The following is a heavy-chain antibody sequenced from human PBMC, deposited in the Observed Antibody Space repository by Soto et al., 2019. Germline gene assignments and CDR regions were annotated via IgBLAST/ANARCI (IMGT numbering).Heavy chain of an antibody. D-gene: IGHD4-17*01. V-gene: IGHV4-30-4*01. CDR2: IYYSGST. Sequence: SETLSLTCTVSGGSISSGDYYWSWIRQPPGKGLEWIGYIYYSGSTYYNPSLKSRVTISVDTSKNQFSLKLSSVTAADTAVYYCARDRNYGGNSVGLLWGQGTLVTVSS. CDR1: GGSISSGDYY. CDR3: ARDRNYGGNSVGLL. J-gene: IGHJ4*02.